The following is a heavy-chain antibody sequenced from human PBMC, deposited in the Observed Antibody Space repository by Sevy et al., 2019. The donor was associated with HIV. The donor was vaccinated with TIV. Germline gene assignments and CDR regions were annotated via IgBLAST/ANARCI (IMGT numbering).Heavy chain of an antibody. J-gene: IGHJ4*02. D-gene: IGHD3-22*01. CDR2: ISSSSSYI. Sequence: GGSLRLSCAASGFTFSSYSMNWVRQAPGKGLEWVSSISSSSSYIYYADSVKGRFTISRDNAKNSLYLQMNSLRAEDTAGYYCARGLPAKAYYYDSSGYLAHFDYWGQGTLVTVSS. V-gene: IGHV3-21*01. CDR1: GFTFSSYS. CDR3: ARGLPAKAYYYDSSGYLAHFDY.